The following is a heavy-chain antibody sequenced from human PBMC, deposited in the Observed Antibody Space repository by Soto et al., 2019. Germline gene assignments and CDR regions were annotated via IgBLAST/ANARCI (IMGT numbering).Heavy chain of an antibody. J-gene: IGHJ4*02. D-gene: IGHD3-22*01. CDR3: ARHPRDDTSRKIVS. CDR1: GYSFTSNW. Sequence: GESLKISCQGSGYSFTSNWIGWVRQMPGKGLEWMGIINPADSDIKYSPSFQGQVTISVDKSIGTAYLQWSSLKASDTAMYYCARHPRDDTSRKIVSWGQGSLVTVSS. V-gene: IGHV5-51*01. CDR2: INPADSDI.